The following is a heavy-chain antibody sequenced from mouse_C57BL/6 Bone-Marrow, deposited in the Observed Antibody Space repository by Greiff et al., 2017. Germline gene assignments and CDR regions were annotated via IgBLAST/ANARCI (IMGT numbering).Heavy chain of an antibody. D-gene: IGHD2-3*01. CDR1: GYTFTSYW. V-gene: IGHV1-55*01. J-gene: IGHJ1*03. CDR3: ARDGPWYFDV. CDR2: IYPGSGST. Sequence: QVQLQQPGAELVKPGASVTMSCKASGYTFTSYWITWVKQRPGQGLEWIGDIYPGSGSTNYNEKFKSKATLTVDTSSSTAYMQLSSLTSEDCAVYYCARDGPWYFDVWGTGTTVTVSS.